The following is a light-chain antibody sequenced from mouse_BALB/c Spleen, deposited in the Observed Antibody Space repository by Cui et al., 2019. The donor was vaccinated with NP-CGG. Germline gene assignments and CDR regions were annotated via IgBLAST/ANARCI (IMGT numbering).Light chain of an antibody. CDR3: ALWYSNHWV. V-gene: IGLV1*01. CDR1: IGAVTTRNY. J-gene: IGLJ1*01. CDR2: GTN. Sequence: QVVLTQESALTTSPGETVTLTCRSSIGAVTTRNYANWVQEKSDHLFTGLIGGTNNRVPGVPARFSGSLIGDKAALTITGAQTEDEAIYFCALWYSNHWVFGGGTKLTVL.